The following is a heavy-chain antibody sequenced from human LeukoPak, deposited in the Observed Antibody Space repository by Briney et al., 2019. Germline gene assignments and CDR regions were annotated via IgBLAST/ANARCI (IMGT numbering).Heavy chain of an antibody. CDR1: GFTFSSYA. CDR2: ISYDGSNK. V-gene: IGHV3-30-3*01. D-gene: IGHD6-19*01. Sequence: GGSLRLSCAASGFTFSSYAMHWGRQAPGKGLEWVAVISYDGSNKYYADSVKGRFTISRDNSKNTLYLQMNSLRAEDTAVYYCARERKQWLRVRCYYGMDVWGQGTTVTVSS. J-gene: IGHJ6*02. CDR3: ARERKQWLRVRCYYGMDV.